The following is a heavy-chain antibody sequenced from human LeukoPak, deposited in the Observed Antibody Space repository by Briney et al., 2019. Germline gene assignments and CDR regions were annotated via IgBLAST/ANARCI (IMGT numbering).Heavy chain of an antibody. CDR3: ARGYSYGPWSY. CDR2: IKSKTDGGTT. Sequence: PGGSLRLSCAVSGFTFSNAWMSWVRQAPGKGLEWVGRIKSKTDGGTTDYAAPVKGRFTISRDDSKNTLYLQMNSLKTEDTAVYYCARGYSYGPWSYWGQGTLVTVSS. CDR1: GFTFSNAW. D-gene: IGHD5-18*01. V-gene: IGHV3-15*01. J-gene: IGHJ4*02.